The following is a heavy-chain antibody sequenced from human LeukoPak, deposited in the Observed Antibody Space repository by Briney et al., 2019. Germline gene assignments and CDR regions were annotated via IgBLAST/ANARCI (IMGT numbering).Heavy chain of an antibody. Sequence: SETLSLTCTVSGGSISSSSYYWGWIRQPPGKGLDWIGSIYYSGSTYYNPFLKSRVTISVDPSKNQFSLKLSSVAAADTAVYYCARRGGANWFDPWGQGTLVTVSS. CDR3: ARRGGANWFDP. CDR1: GGSISSSSYY. D-gene: IGHD3-10*01. J-gene: IGHJ5*02. CDR2: IYYSGST. V-gene: IGHV4-39*01.